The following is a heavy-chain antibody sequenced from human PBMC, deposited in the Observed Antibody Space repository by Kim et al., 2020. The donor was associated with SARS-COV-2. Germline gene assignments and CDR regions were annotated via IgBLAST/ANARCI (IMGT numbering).Heavy chain of an antibody. CDR1: GFTFSSYG. J-gene: IGHJ4*02. Sequence: GGSLRLSCAASGFTFSSYGMHWVRQAPGKGLEWVAVIWYDGSNKYYADSVKGRFTISRDNSKNTLYLQMNSLRAEDTAVYYCAKDIRYRGEEGFDYWGQGTLVTVSS. D-gene: IGHD1-1*01. V-gene: IGHV3-33*06. CDR2: IWYDGSNK. CDR3: AKDIRYRGEEGFDY.